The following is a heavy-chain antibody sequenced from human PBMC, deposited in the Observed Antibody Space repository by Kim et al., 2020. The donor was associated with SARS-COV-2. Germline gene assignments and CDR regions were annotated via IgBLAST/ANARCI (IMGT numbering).Heavy chain of an antibody. D-gene: IGHD2-2*01. V-gene: IGHV4-39*01. Sequence: SETLSLTCTVSGGSISSSSYYWGWIRQPPGKGLEWIGSIYYSGSTYYNPSLKSRVTISVDTSKNQFSLKLSSVTAADTAVYYCAGGVTVVPAALFDYWGQGTLVTVSS. CDR2: IYYSGST. CDR1: GGSISSSSYY. CDR3: AGGVTVVPAALFDY. J-gene: IGHJ4*02.